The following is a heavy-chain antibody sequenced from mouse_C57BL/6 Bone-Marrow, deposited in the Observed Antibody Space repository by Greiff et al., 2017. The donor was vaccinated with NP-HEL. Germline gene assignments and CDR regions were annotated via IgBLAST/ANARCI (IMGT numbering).Heavy chain of an antibody. J-gene: IGHJ4*01. Sequence: DVMLVESGGGLVQPGGSLKLSCAASGFTFSDYGMAWVRQAPRKGPEWVAFISNLAYSIYYADTVTGRFTISRENAKNTLYLEMSSLRSEDTAMYYCASTTVGDAMDYWGQGTSVTVSS. D-gene: IGHD1-1*01. CDR2: ISNLAYSI. CDR3: ASTTVGDAMDY. CDR1: GFTFSDYG. V-gene: IGHV5-15*01.